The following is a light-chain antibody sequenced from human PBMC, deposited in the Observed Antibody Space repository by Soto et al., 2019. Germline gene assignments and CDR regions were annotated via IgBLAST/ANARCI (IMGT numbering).Light chain of an antibody. Sequence: ETVLTQSPATLSLSPGERATLSCRASQSVTTSLAWYQQKPGQAPRLLILDASNRATGVPARFSGSGSGTDFTLTISSLEPEDFAVYYCQQYNNWPITFGQGTRLEIK. V-gene: IGKV3-11*01. J-gene: IGKJ5*01. CDR3: QQYNNWPIT. CDR2: DAS. CDR1: QSVTTS.